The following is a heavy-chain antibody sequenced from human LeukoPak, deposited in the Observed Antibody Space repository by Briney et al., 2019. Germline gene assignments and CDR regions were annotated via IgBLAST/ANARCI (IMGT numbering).Heavy chain of an antibody. D-gene: IGHD3-10*01. CDR1: GYTLTELS. V-gene: IGHV1-24*01. CDR3: ARDVTMVRGVSSYYYYGMDV. CDR2: FDPEDGET. J-gene: IGHJ6*02. Sequence: GASVKVSCKVSGYTLTELSMHWVRQAPGKGLEWMGGFDPEDGETIYAQKFQGRVTMTEDTSTDTAYMELSSLRSEGTAVYYCARDVTMVRGVSSYYYYGMDVWGQGTTVTVSS.